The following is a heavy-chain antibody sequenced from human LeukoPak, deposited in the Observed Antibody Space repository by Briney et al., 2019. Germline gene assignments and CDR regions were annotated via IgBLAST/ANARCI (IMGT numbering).Heavy chain of an antibody. D-gene: IGHD3-22*01. J-gene: IGHJ4*02. CDR3: ARGLHYYDSSGYGGFDY. Sequence: PGGSLRLSCAASGFTFSSYAMHWVRQAPGKGLEWVAVISYDGSNKYYADSVKGRFTISRDNSKNTLYLQMNSLRAEDTAVYYCARGLHYYDSSGYGGFDYWGQGTLVTVSS. CDR1: GFTFSSYA. V-gene: IGHV3-30*04. CDR2: ISYDGSNK.